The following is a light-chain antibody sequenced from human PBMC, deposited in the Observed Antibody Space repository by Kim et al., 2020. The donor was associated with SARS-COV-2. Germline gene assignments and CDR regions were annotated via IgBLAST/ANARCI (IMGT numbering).Light chain of an antibody. J-gene: IGKJ1*01. Sequence: EIVMTQSPATLSVSPGERATLSCRASQSVGSNLAWYQQTHGQAPRLLIYDASTRASSMPARFSGGGSGTEFTLTISNLQSEDFAVYYCQQYNNWPRTFGQGTKVDIK. CDR3: QQYNNWPRT. CDR1: QSVGSN. CDR2: DAS. V-gene: IGKV3-15*01.